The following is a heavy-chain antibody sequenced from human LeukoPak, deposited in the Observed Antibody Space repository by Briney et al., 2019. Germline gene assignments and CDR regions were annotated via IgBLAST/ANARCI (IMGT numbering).Heavy chain of an antibody. CDR1: GYTFTSYG. V-gene: IGHV1-2*02. D-gene: IGHD3-10*01. J-gene: IGHJ3*02. CDR2: INPNSGGT. CDR3: ASRDRITTVRGVQDAFDI. Sequence: ASVKVSCKASGYTFTSYGINWVRQAPGQGLEWMGWINPNSGGTNYAQKFQGRVTMTRDTSISTAYMELSRLRSDDTAVYYCASRDRITTVRGVQDAFDIWGQGTMVTVSS.